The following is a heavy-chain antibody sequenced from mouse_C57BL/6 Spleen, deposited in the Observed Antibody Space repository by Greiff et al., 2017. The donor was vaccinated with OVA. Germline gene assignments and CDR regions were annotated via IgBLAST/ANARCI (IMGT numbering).Heavy chain of an antibody. CDR2: ISDGGSYT. CDR3: ARPTTVVAHWYFDV. J-gene: IGHJ1*03. V-gene: IGHV5-4*03. D-gene: IGHD1-1*01. CDR1: GFTFSSYA. Sequence: EVKVEESGGGLVKPGGSLTLSCAASGFTFSSYAMSWVRQTPEKRLEWVATISDGGSYTYYPDNVKGRFTISRDNAKKNLYLQMSHLKSEDTAMYYGARPTTVVAHWYFDVWGTGTTGTVSS.